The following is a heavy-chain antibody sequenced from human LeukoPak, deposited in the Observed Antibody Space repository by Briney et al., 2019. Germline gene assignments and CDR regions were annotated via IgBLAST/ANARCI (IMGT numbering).Heavy chain of an antibody. J-gene: IGHJ4*02. Sequence: SVTVSLKGSGCTYRNYAIRWVRQPPGQRLEWMGGIIPIFGTANYAQKFQGRVTITADKSTSTAYMELSSLRSEDTAVYYCARGGVVPAAMIFSAFDYWGQGTLVTVSS. V-gene: IGHV1-69*06. CDR2: IIPIFGTA. CDR3: ARGGVVPAAMIFSAFDY. D-gene: IGHD2-2*01. CDR1: GCTYRNYA.